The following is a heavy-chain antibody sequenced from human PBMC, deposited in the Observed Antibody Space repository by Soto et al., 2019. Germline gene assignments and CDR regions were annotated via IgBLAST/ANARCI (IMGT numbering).Heavy chain of an antibody. CDR3: AKDFTSVRNWYFDL. Sequence: QVQLVESGGGVVQPGRSLRLSCAASGFTFSSYAMHWVRQAPGKGLEWVAVISHDGRYEYYADSVKGRFTISRDNSRNTLYLQMHSLRAEDTAVYYVAKDFTSVRNWYFDLWGRGTLVTVSS. D-gene: IGHD4-17*01. J-gene: IGHJ2*01. CDR2: ISHDGRYE. V-gene: IGHV3-30*18. CDR1: GFTFSSYA.